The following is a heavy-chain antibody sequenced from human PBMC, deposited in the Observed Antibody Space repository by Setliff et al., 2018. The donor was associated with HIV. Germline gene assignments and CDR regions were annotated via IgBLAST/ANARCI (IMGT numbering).Heavy chain of an antibody. J-gene: IGHJ4*02. Sequence: ASVKVSCKASGYTFAGYYIHWVRQAPGQGLEWMGWINPNSGGTNYAQKFQGRVTMTRDTSISTAYMELSSLRSEDTALYYCAGSILTGYYTSGADYWGQGTLVTVSS. V-gene: IGHV1-2*02. D-gene: IGHD3-9*01. CDR3: AGSILTGYYTSGADY. CDR1: GYTFAGYY. CDR2: INPNSGGT.